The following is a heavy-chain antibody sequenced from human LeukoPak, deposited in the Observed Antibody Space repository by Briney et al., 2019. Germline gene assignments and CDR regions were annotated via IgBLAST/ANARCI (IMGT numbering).Heavy chain of an antibody. J-gene: IGHJ3*02. D-gene: IGHD3-3*01. V-gene: IGHV4-61*08. Sequence: PSETLSLTCTVSGGSISSGGYYWSWIRQHPGKGLEWIGYIYYSGSTNYNPSLKSRVTISVDTSKNQFSLKLSSVTAADTAVYYCARDSYDFWSGYGTSHAFDIWGQGTMVTVSS. CDR2: IYYSGST. CDR3: ARDSYDFWSGYGTSHAFDI. CDR1: GGSISSGGYY.